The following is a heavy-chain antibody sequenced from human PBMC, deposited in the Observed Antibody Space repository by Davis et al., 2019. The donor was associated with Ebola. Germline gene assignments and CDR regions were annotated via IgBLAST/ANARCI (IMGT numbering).Heavy chain of an antibody. V-gene: IGHV3-21*01. CDR1: GFTFSSYS. CDR3: AKGIYMSSGSLWVVQYYYMDV. D-gene: IGHD6-6*01. Sequence: GGSLRLSCAASGFTFSSYSMNWVRQAPGKGLEWVSSISSSSSYIYYADSVKGRFTISRDNAKNTLYLQMNSLRAGDTAVYYCAKGIYMSSGSLWVVQYYYMDVWGEGTTVTVSS. J-gene: IGHJ6*03. CDR2: ISSSSSYI.